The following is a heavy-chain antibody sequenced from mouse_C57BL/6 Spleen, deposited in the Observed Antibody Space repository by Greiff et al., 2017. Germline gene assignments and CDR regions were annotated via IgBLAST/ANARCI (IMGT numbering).Heavy chain of an antibody. D-gene: IGHD1-1*01. CDR2: IYPGDGDT. V-gene: IGHV1-82*01. CDR3: ASDYYGSSSFAY. Sequence: VQLQQSGPELVKPGASVKISCKASGYAFSSSWMNWVKQRPGKGLEWIGRIYPGDGDTNYNGKFKGKATLTADKSSSTAYMQLSSLTSEDSAVYCCASDYYGSSSFAYWGQGTLVTVSA. CDR1: GYAFSSSW. J-gene: IGHJ3*01.